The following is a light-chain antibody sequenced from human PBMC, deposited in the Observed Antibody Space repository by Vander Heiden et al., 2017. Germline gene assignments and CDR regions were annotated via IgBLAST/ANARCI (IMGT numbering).Light chain of an antibody. Sequence: QSVLTQPPSVSGAPGQRVTISCTGGSSNIGAGYDVNWYHQLPGTAPKLLIYGTANRPSGVPDRFSGSKSGPSASLAITRLQAEDEADYYCQSYDSSLSSVVFAGGTKLTVL. J-gene: IGLJ2*01. CDR2: GTA. CDR1: SSNIGAGYD. CDR3: QSYDSSLSSVV. V-gene: IGLV1-40*01.